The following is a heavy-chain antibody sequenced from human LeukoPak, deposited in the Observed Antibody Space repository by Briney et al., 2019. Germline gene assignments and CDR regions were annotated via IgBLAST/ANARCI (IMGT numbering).Heavy chain of an antibody. Sequence: SETLSLTCTVSGGSISSYYWSWIRQPPGKGLEWIGSIYYSGSTYYKPSLKSRVTISVDTSKNQFSLKLSSVTAADTAVYYCARKRPIYGPIEIPRDFDYWGQGTLVTVSS. D-gene: IGHD3-9*01. CDR2: IYYSGST. CDR3: ARKRPIYGPIEIPRDFDY. V-gene: IGHV4-39*01. CDR1: GGSISSYY. J-gene: IGHJ4*02.